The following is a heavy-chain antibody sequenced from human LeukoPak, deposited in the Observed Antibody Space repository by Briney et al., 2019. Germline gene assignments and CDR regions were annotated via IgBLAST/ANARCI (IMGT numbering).Heavy chain of an antibody. CDR3: ARDGMYYYDSSHADY. D-gene: IGHD3-22*01. CDR1: GLTFSSFA. V-gene: IGHV3-7*01. Sequence: GGSLRLSCSASGLTFSSFAMNWVRQAPGKGLEWVANIKQDGSEKYYVDSVKGRFTISRDNAKNSLYLQMNSLRAEDTAVYYCARDGMYYYDSSHADYWGQGTLVTVSS. J-gene: IGHJ4*02. CDR2: IKQDGSEK.